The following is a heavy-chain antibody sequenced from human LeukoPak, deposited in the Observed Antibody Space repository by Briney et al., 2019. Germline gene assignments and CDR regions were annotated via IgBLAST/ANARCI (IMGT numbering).Heavy chain of an antibody. J-gene: IGHJ4*02. D-gene: IGHD2-8*01. CDR3: AREGSIVPHQDLDC. Sequence: GASVKVSCKASGYTFSDYYMHWVRQAPGQGLEWMGWVNPNSGGTNYAQKFQGRFTMTRDTSINTAYMEVSRLRSDDTAVYYCAREGSIVPHQDLDCWGQGTLVTVSS. CDR1: GYTFSDYY. CDR2: VNPNSGGT. V-gene: IGHV1-2*02.